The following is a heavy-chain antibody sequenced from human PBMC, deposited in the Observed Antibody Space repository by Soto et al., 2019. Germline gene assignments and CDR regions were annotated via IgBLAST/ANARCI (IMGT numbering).Heavy chain of an antibody. CDR2: ISNGGDT. D-gene: IGHD2-15*01. CDR3: AREPRYCSGGSCSITGDAFDI. CDR1: GLIVSSTY. J-gene: IGHJ3*02. V-gene: IGHV3-66*01. Sequence: EVQLVESGGGLVQPGGYLRLSCAASGLIVSSTYMSWVRQAPGKGLEWVSVISNGGDTHYADSVKGRFSLSRDISNNTLHLQMSSLRVEDTAVYYCAREPRYCSGGSCSITGDAFDIWGQGTMVTVSS.